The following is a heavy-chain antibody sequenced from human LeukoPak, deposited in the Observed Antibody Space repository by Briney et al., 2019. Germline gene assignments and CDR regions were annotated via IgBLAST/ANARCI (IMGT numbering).Heavy chain of an antibody. J-gene: IGHJ4*02. V-gene: IGHV4-59*01. Sequence: SETLSLTCTVSGGSISSYYWSWIRQPPGKGLEWIGYIHYSGSTNYNPSLKSRLTISVETSKNQFSLKLRSVTAADTAVYYCAREGTTVTTFDYWGQGTLVTVSS. CDR1: GGSISSYY. D-gene: IGHD4-17*01. CDR3: AREGTTVTTFDY. CDR2: IHYSGST.